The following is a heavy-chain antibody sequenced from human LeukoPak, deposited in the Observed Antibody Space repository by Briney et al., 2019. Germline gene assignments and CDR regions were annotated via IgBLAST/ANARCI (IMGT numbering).Heavy chain of an antibody. CDR3: AKVVVGGSGCFDY. CDR2: ISYDGSNK. CDR1: GFTFSSYG. J-gene: IGHJ4*02. Sequence: GGSLRLSCAASGFTFSSYGMHWVRQAPGKGLEWVAVISYDGSNKYYADSVKGRFTISRDNSKNTLYLQMNSLRAEDTAVYYCAKVVVGGSGCFDYWGQGTLVTVSS. V-gene: IGHV3-30*18. D-gene: IGHD3-22*01.